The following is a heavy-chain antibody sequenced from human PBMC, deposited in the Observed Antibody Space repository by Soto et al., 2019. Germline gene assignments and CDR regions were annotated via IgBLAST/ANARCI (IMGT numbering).Heavy chain of an antibody. D-gene: IGHD6-13*01. V-gene: IGHV3-7*05. CDR3: ARERLGSWYVD. J-gene: IGHJ4*02. CDR1: GFTFSSYW. Sequence: EVQLVESGGGLVQPGGSLRLSCAASGFTFSSYWMSWVRQAPGKGLEWVANIKQDGSEKYYVESVKGRFTISRDNAKNSLYLQMNSLRAEDTAVYYCARERLGSWYVDWGQGSLVTVSS. CDR2: IKQDGSEK.